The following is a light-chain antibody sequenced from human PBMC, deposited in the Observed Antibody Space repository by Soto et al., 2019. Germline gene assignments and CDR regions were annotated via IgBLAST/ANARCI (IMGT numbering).Light chain of an antibody. CDR1: QSISIW. V-gene: IGKV1-5*03. J-gene: IGKJ1*01. Sequence: DIQMTQSPSTLSASVGDRVTITCRASQSISIWLAWYQQKPGKAPNLLISKASSLESGVPSRFIGSGSGTEFTLTISSLHPDDFETYYCQQYNNYPWTFGQGTKV. CDR2: KAS. CDR3: QQYNNYPWT.